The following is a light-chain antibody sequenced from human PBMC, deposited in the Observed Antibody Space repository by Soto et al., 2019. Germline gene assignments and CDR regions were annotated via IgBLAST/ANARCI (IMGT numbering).Light chain of an antibody. CDR3: QKYDSVPFT. V-gene: IGKV1-27*01. CDR1: QGFSYY. Sequence: DIQMTQSPSSLSASVGDRVSITCRASQGFSYYVAWFQQKSGKGPELLISAASTLQSGVPSRFSGSGSGTDFTLTISSLQPEEVATYYCQKYDSVPFTFGPGTKVDIK. J-gene: IGKJ3*01. CDR2: AAS.